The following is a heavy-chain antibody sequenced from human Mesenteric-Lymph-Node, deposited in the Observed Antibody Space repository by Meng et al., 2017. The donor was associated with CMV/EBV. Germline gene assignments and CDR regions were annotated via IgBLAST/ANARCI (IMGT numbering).Heavy chain of an antibody. CDR3: ARGRYGSELF. J-gene: IGHJ4*02. CDR2: IYHGGTT. D-gene: IGHD3-10*01. V-gene: IGHV3-66*02. Sequence: ESLKISCVTSGFAVGSNYLTWVRQAPGKGLAWVSLIYHGGTTKYADSVKGRFTISTDSSQNTLHLLMTSLRPEDTATYYCARGRYGSELFWGRGTLVTVSS. CDR1: GFAVGSNY.